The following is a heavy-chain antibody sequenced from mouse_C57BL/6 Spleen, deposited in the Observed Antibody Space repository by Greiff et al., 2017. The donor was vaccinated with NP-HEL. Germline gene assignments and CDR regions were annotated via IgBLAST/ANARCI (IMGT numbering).Heavy chain of an antibody. J-gene: IGHJ3*01. CDR2: INPSTGGT. Sequence: VQLQQSGPELVKPGASVKISCKASGYSFTGYYMNWVKQSPEKSLEWIGEINPSTGGTTYNQKFKGKATLTVDKSSSTAYMQLKSLTSEDSAVYYCARLSYDGPFAYWGQGTLVTVSA. CDR1: GYSFTGYY. V-gene: IGHV1-42*01. CDR3: ARLSYDGPFAY. D-gene: IGHD2-3*01.